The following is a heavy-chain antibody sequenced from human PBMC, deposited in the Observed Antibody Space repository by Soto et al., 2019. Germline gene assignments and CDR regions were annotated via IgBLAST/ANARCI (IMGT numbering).Heavy chain of an antibody. CDR1: GGTFSSYA. J-gene: IGHJ6*02. CDR2: IIPIFGTA. Sequence: QVQLVQSGAEVKKPGSSVKVSCKASGGTFSSYAISWVRQAPGQGLEWMGGIIPIFGTANYAQKFQGRVTITADEYTSTAYMELSSLGSEDTAVYCCARDRELRLLDYYYYYGMDVLGQGTTVTVSS. D-gene: IGHD1-7*01. V-gene: IGHV1-69*12. CDR3: ARDRELRLLDYYYYYGMDV.